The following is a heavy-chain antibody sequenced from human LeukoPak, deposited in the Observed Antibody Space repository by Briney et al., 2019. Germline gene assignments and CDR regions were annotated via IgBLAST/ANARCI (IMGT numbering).Heavy chain of an antibody. Sequence: GASVKVSCKASGYTFTSYYMHWVRQAPGQGLEWMGIINPSGGSTSYAQKFQGRVTKTRDTSTSTVYMELSSLRSEDTAVYYCAREFVERRSPLYYYYGMDVWGQGTAVTVSS. CDR1: GYTFTSYY. CDR3: AREFVERRSPLYYYYGMDV. J-gene: IGHJ6*02. CDR2: INPSGGST. V-gene: IGHV1-46*01. D-gene: IGHD1-1*01.